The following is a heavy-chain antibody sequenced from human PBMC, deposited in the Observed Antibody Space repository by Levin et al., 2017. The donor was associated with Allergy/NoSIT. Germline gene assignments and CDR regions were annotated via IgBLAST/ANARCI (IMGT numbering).Heavy chain of an antibody. CDR2: IKQDGSEK. J-gene: IGHJ3*02. CDR1: GFTFNTYW. D-gene: IGHD1-1*01. V-gene: IGHV3-7*01. Sequence: ETLSLTCATSGFTFNTYWMNWVRQAPGKGLEWMANIKQDGSEKYYVDSVKGRFTISRDNAKNSLYLQMNSLRADDTAVYYCVRGGLNWAFDSWGQGTMVTVSS. CDR3: VRGGLNWAFDS.